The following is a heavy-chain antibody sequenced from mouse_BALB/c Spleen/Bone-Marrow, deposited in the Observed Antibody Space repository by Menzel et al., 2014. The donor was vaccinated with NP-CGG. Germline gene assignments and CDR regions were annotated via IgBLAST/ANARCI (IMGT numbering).Heavy chain of an antibody. D-gene: IGHD2-4*01. CDR2: IFPGDGST. CDR1: GYTFTSYD. Sequence: QVQLQQSGAELVKPGASVKLSCKASGYTFTSYDINWVRQRPEQGLEWIGWIFPGDGSTKYNEKFKGKATLTTDKSSSTAYMQLSGLTSEDSAVYFCARRVYYDYDGGAWFAYWGQGTLVTVSA. J-gene: IGHJ3*01. CDR3: ARRVYYDYDGGAWFAY. V-gene: IGHV1S56*01.